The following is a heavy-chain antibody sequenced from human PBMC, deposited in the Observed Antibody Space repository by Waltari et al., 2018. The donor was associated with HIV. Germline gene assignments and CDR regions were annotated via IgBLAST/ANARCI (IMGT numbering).Heavy chain of an antibody. Sequence: EVQLLESGGGLVQPGGSLRLSCSASGFTFSSYAMSWVRPAPGKGLEGVSAISASGGSTNYAASVKGRFTISRDNSKNTLYLQMNSLRAEDTAVFYCAKQGTDYWGQGTLVTVSS. J-gene: IGHJ4*02. V-gene: IGHV3-23*01. CDR1: GFTFSSYA. CDR3: AKQGTDY. D-gene: IGHD1-1*01. CDR2: ISASGGST.